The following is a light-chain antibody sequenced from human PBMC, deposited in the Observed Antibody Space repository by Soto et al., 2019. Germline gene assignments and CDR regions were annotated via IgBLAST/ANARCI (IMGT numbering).Light chain of an antibody. CDR3: QQYGNSPIT. J-gene: IGKJ5*01. V-gene: IGKV3-20*01. Sequence: EIVLTQSPGTLSLSPGERASLSCRASQSVSSNYLGWYQQKPGQAPRLLIYGTSSRATGIPDRFSGSGSGTDFTLTISRLEPEDFAVYYCQQYGNSPITFGQGTRLEI. CDR1: QSVSSNY. CDR2: GTS.